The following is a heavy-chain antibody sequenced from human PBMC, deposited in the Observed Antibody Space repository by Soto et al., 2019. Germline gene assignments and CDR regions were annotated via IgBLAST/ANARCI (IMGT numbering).Heavy chain of an antibody. CDR3: ARASSLDIVATTTNDY. J-gene: IGHJ4*02. D-gene: IGHD5-12*01. Sequence: GGSLRLSCAASGFTFSSYSMNWVRQAPGKGLEWVSSISSSSSYIYYADSVKGRFTISRDNAKNSLYLQMNSLRAEDTAVYYCARASSLDIVATTTNDYWGQGTLVTVSS. CDR2: ISSSSSYI. V-gene: IGHV3-21*01. CDR1: GFTFSSYS.